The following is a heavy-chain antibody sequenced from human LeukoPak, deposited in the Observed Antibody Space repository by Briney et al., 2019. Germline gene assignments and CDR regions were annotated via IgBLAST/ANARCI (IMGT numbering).Heavy chain of an antibody. CDR1: GFTFSNIW. Sequence: GGSLRLSCAASGFTFSNIWMSWVCQAQGQGLESVGRIKSKTDGGATDYAAPVKGRFTISRDDSKNTLYLQMNSLKIEDTAVYYCTTVAGDNPWSWGQGALVTVSS. D-gene: IGHD6-19*01. V-gene: IGHV3-15*01. CDR2: IKSKTDGGAT. J-gene: IGHJ5*02. CDR3: TTVAGDNPWS.